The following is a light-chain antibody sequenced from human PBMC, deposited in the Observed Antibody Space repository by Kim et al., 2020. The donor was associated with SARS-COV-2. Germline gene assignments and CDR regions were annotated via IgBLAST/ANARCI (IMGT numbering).Light chain of an antibody. V-gene: IGKV3-20*01. Sequence: EIVLTQSPGTLSLSPGERATLSCRASQSVRSSYLAWFQQKPGLAPRLLIYGVSSRATGTPDRFSGSGSGTDFTLTISRLEPDDFAVYYCQQYARAPDTFGQGTRLEIK. J-gene: IGKJ5*01. CDR1: QSVRSSY. CDR3: QQYARAPDT. CDR2: GVS.